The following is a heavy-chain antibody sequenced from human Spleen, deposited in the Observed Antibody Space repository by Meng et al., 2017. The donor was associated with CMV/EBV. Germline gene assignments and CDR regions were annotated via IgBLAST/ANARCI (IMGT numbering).Heavy chain of an antibody. Sequence: GGSLRLSCAASGFTFSNAWMSWVRQAPGKGLEWVGRIKSKTDGGTTDYAAPVKGRFTISRDDSKNTLYLQMNSLKTEDTAVYYCTNHLEWLLNLQAFEYWGQGTLVTVSS. J-gene: IGHJ4*02. CDR1: GFTFSNAW. CDR3: TNHLEWLLNLQAFEY. CDR2: IKSKTDGGTT. D-gene: IGHD3-3*01. V-gene: IGHV3-15*01.